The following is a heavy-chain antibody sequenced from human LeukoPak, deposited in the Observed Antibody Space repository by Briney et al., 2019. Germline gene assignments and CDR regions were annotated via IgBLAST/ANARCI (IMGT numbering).Heavy chain of an antibody. Sequence: ASVRVSCKASGYTFTGYYIHWVRQAPGQGLEWMGRINPNSGGTNYAQKFQGRVTMTRDTPISTVYMELSRLGSDDAAVYYCARGTSYTSGWWIYFDYWGQGTLVTVSS. CDR2: INPNSGGT. CDR3: ARGTSYTSGWWIYFDY. D-gene: IGHD6-19*01. CDR1: GYTFTGYY. J-gene: IGHJ4*02. V-gene: IGHV1-2*06.